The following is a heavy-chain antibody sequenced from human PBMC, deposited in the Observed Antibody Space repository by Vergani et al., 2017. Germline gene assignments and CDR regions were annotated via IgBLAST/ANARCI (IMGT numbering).Heavy chain of an antibody. D-gene: IGHD3-22*01. V-gene: IGHV4-59*01. Sequence: QVQLQESGPGLVKPSETLSLTCTVSGGSISSYYWSWIRQPPGKGLEWIGYIYYSGSTNYNPSLKSRVTISVDTSKNQFSLKLSSVNAADTAVYYCARGIYDSSGYYYSVAFDIWGQGTMVTVSS. CDR2: IYYSGST. CDR1: GGSISSYY. J-gene: IGHJ3*02. CDR3: ARGIYDSSGYYYSVAFDI.